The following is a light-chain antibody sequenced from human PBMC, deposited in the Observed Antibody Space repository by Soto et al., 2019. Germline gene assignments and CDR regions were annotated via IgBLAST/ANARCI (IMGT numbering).Light chain of an antibody. J-gene: IGLJ1*01. CDR1: SSDVGDYNS. CDR2: EVS. V-gene: IGLV2-14*01. CDR3: SSYTSSSTLV. Sequence: QSVLTQPRSVSGSPGQSVTVSCIGTSSDVGDYNSVSWYQQHPGKAPKLMIYEVSYRPSGVSNRFSGSKSGYTASLTISGLQAEDEADYYCSSYTSSSTLVFGTGTKVTVL.